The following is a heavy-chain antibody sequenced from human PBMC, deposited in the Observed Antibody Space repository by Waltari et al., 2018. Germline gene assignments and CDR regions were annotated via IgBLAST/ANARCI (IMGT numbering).Heavy chain of an antibody. CDR2: IRSSYSPI. V-gene: IGHV3-48*03. CDR1: GFALSSYE. J-gene: IGHJ6*02. CDR3: ARCDYRQVGYGMDV. Sequence: DVQLVESGGDLVQPGGCLRLSCSASGFALSSYEMNWVRQAQGKGIEGSAVIRSSYSPIHYSDSVKGRSTIARDSANDSLYLRMNSLTVADTAVYFFARCDYRQVGYGMDVWGQGTTVTVSS. D-gene: IGHD4-4*01.